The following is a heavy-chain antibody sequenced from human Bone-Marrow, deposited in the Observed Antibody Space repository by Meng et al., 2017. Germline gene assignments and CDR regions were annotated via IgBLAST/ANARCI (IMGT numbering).Heavy chain of an antibody. J-gene: IGHJ4*02. D-gene: IGHD6-19*01. CDR2: IYHSGST. V-gene: IGHV4-4*02. CDR1: GGSISSSNW. Sequence: LQCXRPVLXGPSWTLALXSALSGGSISSSNWRSLVRQPPGKGLEWIGEIYHSGSTNYNPSLKSRVTISVDKSKNQFSLKLSSVTAADTAVYYCARARGIAVAEPWDYWGQGTLVTVSS. CDR3: ARARGIAVAEPWDY.